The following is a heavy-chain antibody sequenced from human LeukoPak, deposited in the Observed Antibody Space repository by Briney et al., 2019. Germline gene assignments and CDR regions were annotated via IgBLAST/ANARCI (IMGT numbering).Heavy chain of an antibody. V-gene: IGHV3-33*01. J-gene: IGHJ4*02. D-gene: IGHD2-15*01. CDR3: ARDQLYCSGGICYFDY. Sequence: GTSLRLSCVASGFIFSTYGMHWVRQAPGKGLEGGAGLWFDGSNAYYADSVKGRFTISRDNSKNTLYLQMNSLRAEDTAVYYCARDQLYCSGGICYFDYWGRGTLVTVSS. CDR2: LWFDGSNA. CDR1: GFIFSTYG.